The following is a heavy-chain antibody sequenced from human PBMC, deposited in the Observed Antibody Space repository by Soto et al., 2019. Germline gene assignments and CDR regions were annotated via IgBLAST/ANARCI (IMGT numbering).Heavy chain of an antibody. Sequence: QVHLQQWGAGLLKPSETLSLTCAVYGGSFSGYYWTWIRQPPGKGLEWIGEINHSGSTNYNPSLKSRVTVSVDTSKNQFSLKLTSVTAADTALYYCVRFLDGGNSDSWGRGTLVTVSS. D-gene: IGHD2-21*02. CDR2: INHSGST. J-gene: IGHJ5*01. V-gene: IGHV4-34*01. CDR3: VRFLDGGNSDS. CDR1: GGSFSGYY.